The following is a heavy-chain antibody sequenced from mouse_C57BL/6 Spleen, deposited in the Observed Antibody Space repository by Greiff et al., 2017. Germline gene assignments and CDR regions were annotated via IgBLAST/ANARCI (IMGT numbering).Heavy chain of an antibody. V-gene: IGHV5-17*01. J-gene: IGHJ1*03. CDR3: AKNWDEGYWYFDV. D-gene: IGHD4-1*01. Sequence: EVMLVESGGGLVKPGGSLKLSCAASGFTFSDYGMHWVRQAPEKGLEWVAYISSGSSTIYYADTVKGRFTISRDNAKNTLFLQMTSLRSEDTAMYYCAKNWDEGYWYFDVWGTGTTVTVSS. CDR2: ISSGSSTI. CDR1: GFTFSDYG.